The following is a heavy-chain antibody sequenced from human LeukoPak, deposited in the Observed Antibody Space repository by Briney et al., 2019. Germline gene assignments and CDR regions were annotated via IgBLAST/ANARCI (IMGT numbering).Heavy chain of an antibody. J-gene: IGHJ4*02. CDR2: FYYNGSP. D-gene: IGHD3-3*01. CDR1: GGSITSTDFW. CDR3: ARRGQSTAWSFDY. V-gene: IGHV4-39*01. Sequence: KASETLSLTCSVSGGSITSTDFWWGWIRQPPGKGLEWITNFYYNGSPYNNPSLEGRVTISVDASKNQFSLKLSSVTAADTAMYYCARRGQSTAWSFDYWGQGTLVTVSS.